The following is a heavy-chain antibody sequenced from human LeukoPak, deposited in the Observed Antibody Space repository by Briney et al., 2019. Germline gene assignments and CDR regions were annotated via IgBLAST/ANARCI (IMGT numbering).Heavy chain of an antibody. CDR2: INPNSGGT. J-gene: IGHJ5*02. D-gene: IGHD6-13*01. CDR3: ARTGYPFNNWFDP. Sequence: ASVKVSCKASGYTFTGYYMHWVRQAPGQGLEWMGWINPNSGGTNYAQKFQGRVTMTRDTSISTAYMELSRLRSEDTAVYYCARTGYPFNNWFDPWGQGTLVTVSS. CDR1: GYTFTGYY. V-gene: IGHV1-2*02.